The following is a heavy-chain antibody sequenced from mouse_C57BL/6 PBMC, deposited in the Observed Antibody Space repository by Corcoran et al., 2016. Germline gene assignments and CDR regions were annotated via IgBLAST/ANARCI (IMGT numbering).Heavy chain of an antibody. Sequence: QVTLKESGPGIFQPSQTLSLTCSFSGFSLRTFGLDVGWIRQPSGKGLEWLAHIWWDDDKYYNRALKSRLTISKDTSKNQLFLKIANVDTADTATYYCARIADYDYVSWFAYWGQGTLVIVSA. J-gene: IGHJ3*01. CDR1: GFSLRTFGLD. CDR2: IWWDDDK. V-gene: IGHV8-8*01. CDR3: ARIADYDYVSWFAY. D-gene: IGHD2-4*01.